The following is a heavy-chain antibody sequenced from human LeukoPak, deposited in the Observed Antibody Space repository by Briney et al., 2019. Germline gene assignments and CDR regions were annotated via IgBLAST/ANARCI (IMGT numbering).Heavy chain of an antibody. Sequence: ASVKVSCKASGYTFTSYGISWVRQAPGQGLEWMGGISAYNGNTNYAQKLQGRVTMTTDTSTSTAYMELRSLRSDDTAVYYCARDGTYQLLYGGNWFDPWGQGTLVTVSS. J-gene: IGHJ5*02. D-gene: IGHD2-2*02. CDR2: ISAYNGNT. V-gene: IGHV1-18*01. CDR1: GYTFTSYG. CDR3: ARDGTYQLLYGGNWFDP.